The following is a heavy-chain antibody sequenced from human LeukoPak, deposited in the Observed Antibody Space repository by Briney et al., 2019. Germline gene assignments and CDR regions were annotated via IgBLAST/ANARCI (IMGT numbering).Heavy chain of an antibody. D-gene: IGHD1-1*01. J-gene: IGHJ5*02. CDR1: GFTFSSYG. CDR2: ISGSGGST. Sequence: GGSLRLSCAASGFTFSSYGMSWVRQAPGKGLEWVTGISGSGGSTYYADSVKGRFTIYRDKSKNTLYLQMNSLRAEDTAVYYCAKANTNWIPQYNWFDPWGQGTLVTVSS. V-gene: IGHV3-23*01. CDR3: AKANTNWIPQYNWFDP.